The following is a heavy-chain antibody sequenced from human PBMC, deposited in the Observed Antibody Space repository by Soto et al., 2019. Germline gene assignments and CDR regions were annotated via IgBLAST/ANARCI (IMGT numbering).Heavy chain of an antibody. D-gene: IGHD3-10*01. Sequence: QVLLVESGGGVVQPGTFLTLSCAASGFPFTSYAMHWVRQTPEKGLQWLTIISSDGSTIHYVDSVKGRFTISRDNSKNTVYLQMNSLRADDTAVYYCARGTGSGSFLIDYWGQGTLVTVSS. V-gene: IGHV3-30-3*01. CDR1: GFPFTSYA. CDR2: ISSDGSTI. CDR3: ARGTGSGSFLIDY. J-gene: IGHJ4*02.